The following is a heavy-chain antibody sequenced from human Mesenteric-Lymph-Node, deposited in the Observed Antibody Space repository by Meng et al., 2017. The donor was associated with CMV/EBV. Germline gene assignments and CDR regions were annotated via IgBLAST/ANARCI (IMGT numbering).Heavy chain of an antibody. CDR3: ARDQGYSSSSPNFDY. J-gene: IGHJ4*02. D-gene: IGHD6-6*01. V-gene: IGHV1-69*05. Sequence: SVKVSCKASGYTFTSYYMHWVRQAPGQGLEWMGGIIPIFGTANYAQKFQGRVTITTDESTSTAYMELSSLRSEDTAVYYCARDQGYSSSSPNFDYWGQGTLVTVSS. CDR2: IIPIFGTA. CDR1: GYTFTSYY.